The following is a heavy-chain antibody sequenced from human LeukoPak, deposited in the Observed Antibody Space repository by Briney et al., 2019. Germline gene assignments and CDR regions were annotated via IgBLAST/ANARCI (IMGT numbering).Heavy chain of an antibody. CDR2: INHSGST. CDR3: ARGRHDITMIVVVMTSVSYYLDV. J-gene: IGHJ6*03. V-gene: IGHV4-34*01. D-gene: IGHD3-22*01. CDR1: GGSFSGYY. Sequence: SETLSLTCAVYGGSFSGYYWSWIRQPPGKGLEWIGEINHSGSTNYNPSLKSRVTISVDTSKNPFSLKLSSVTAADTAVYYCARGRHDITMIVVVMTSVSYYLDVWGKGTTVIVS.